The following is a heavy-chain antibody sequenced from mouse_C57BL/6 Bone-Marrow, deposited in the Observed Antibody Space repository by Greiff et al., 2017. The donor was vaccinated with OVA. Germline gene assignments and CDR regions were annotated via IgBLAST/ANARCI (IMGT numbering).Heavy chain of an antibody. CDR2: ISSGGDYI. CDR3: TRLLDAMDY. Sequence: EVQLVESGAGLVKPGGSLKLSCAASGFTFSSYAMSWVRQTPEKRLEWVAYISSGGDYIYFADTVKGRFTISRDNARTTLYLQMSSLKSEDTAMYYCTRLLDAMDYWGRGTAVTVSS. CDR1: GFTFSSYA. J-gene: IGHJ4*01. D-gene: IGHD2-1*01. V-gene: IGHV5-9-1*02.